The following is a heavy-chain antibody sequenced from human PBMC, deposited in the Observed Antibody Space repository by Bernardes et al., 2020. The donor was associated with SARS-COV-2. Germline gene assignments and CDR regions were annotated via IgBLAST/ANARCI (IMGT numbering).Heavy chain of an antibody. V-gene: IGHV3-48*03. J-gene: IGHJ4*02. Sequence: GGSLRLCCAASGFTFSYYEMNWVRQAPGKGLEWVSYISSRGSTMYYADSVKGRFTISRDNAKNSLYLQMNSLRAEDTAVYYCARDQVASSMIDYWGQGTLVTVSS. CDR2: ISSRGSTM. D-gene: IGHD2-15*01. CDR1: GFTFSYYE. CDR3: ARDQVASSMIDY.